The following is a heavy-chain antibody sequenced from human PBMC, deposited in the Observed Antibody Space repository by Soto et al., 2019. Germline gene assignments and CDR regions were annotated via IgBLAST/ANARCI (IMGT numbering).Heavy chain of an antibody. D-gene: IGHD1-26*01. CDR3: ARHREIYNWLDP. J-gene: IGHJ5*02. CDR2: IIFIFGAP. V-gene: IGHV1-69*06. CDR1: GDTFNSYV. Sequence: QVQLVQSGAEVKTPGSSVEVSCKAAGDTFNSYVGSWVRQAPGQGLEWMGGIIFIFGAPNYAQKFQGRVTITADKSTNTAYMKLSGLRSDDTSLYYCARHREIYNWLDPWGQGTLVTVSS.